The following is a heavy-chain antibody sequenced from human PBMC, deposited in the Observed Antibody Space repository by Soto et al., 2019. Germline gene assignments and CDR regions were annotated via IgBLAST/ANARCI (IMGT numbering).Heavy chain of an antibody. D-gene: IGHD6-19*01. Sequence: PSETLSLTCAVYGGSFSGYYWSWIRQPPGKGLEWIGEINHSGSTNYNPSLKSRVTISVDTSKNQFSLKLSSVTAADTAVYYCARGRGQWLLLGYWGQGTLVTVSS. CDR3: ARGRGQWLLLGY. V-gene: IGHV4-34*01. J-gene: IGHJ4*02. CDR2: INHSGST. CDR1: GGSFSGYY.